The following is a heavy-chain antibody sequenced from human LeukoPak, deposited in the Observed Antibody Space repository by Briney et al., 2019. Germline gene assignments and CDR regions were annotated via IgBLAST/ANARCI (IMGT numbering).Heavy chain of an antibody. Sequence: GGSLRLSCAASGFTFSSYAMSWVRQAPGKGLEWVSAISGSGGSTYYADSVRGRFTISRDNSKNTLYLQMNSLRAEDTAVYYCAKDQSSPTDAFDIWGQGTMVTVSS. CDR2: ISGSGGST. CDR3: AKDQSSPTDAFDI. CDR1: GFTFSSYA. D-gene: IGHD6-13*01. J-gene: IGHJ3*02. V-gene: IGHV3-23*01.